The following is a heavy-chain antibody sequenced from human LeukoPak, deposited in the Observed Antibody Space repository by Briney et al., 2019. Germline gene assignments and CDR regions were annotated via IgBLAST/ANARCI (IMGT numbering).Heavy chain of an antibody. CDR2: IRSKANSYAT. V-gene: IGHV3-73*01. D-gene: IGHD3-22*01. CDR1: GFTFSGSA. J-gene: IGHJ4*02. CDR3: TSLTVSSGFDY. Sequence: GGSLRLSCEASGFTFSGSAMHWVRQASGKGLEWVGRIRSKANSYATAYAASVKGRFTISRDDSKNTAYLQMNSLKTEDTAVYYCTSLTVSSGFDYWGQGTLATVSS.